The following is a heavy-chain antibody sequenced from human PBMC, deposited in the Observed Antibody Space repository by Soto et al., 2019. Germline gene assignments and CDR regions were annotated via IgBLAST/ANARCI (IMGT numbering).Heavy chain of an antibody. D-gene: IGHD3-22*01. CDR3: ARTGEFYYYETTGLPFDP. J-gene: IGHJ5*02. V-gene: IGHV4-39*07. CDR1: GGSISSSSYY. CDR2: IYYSGST. Sequence: SETLSLTCTVSGGSISSSSYYWGWIRQPPGKGLEWIGSIYYSGSTYYNPSLKSRVTLSIDKSNNQFSLTLTSVTAADTAVYFCARTGEFYYYETTGLPFDPWGPGTLVTFSS.